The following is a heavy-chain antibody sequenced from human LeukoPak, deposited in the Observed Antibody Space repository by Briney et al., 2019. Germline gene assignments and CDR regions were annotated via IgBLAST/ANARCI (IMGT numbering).Heavy chain of an antibody. V-gene: IGHV3-7*01. CDR3: AREHYFYYMDG. Sequence: GGSLRLSCAASGFTFSTQWMSWDRQAPGKGLEWVAIVNQGGTEKYYVDSVKGRFTISRDNAENSLYLQMNSLRAEDTAVYYCAREHYFYYMDGWGKGTTVTVSS. CDR1: GFTFSTQW. J-gene: IGHJ6*03. CDR2: VNQGGTEK.